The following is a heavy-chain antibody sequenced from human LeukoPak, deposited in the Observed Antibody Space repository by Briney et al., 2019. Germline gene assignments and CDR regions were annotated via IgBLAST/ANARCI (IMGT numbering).Heavy chain of an antibody. D-gene: IGHD3-10*01. Sequence: GGSLRLSCAASGFTVSSNYMSWVRQAPGKGLEWVSSISSSSSYKFHADSVKGRFTISRDNAKNSLYLQMNSLRAEDTAVYYCAKAKVLWFGELAYWGQGILVTVSS. J-gene: IGHJ4*02. CDR1: GFTVSSNY. V-gene: IGHV3-21*04. CDR2: ISSSSSYK. CDR3: AKAKVLWFGELAY.